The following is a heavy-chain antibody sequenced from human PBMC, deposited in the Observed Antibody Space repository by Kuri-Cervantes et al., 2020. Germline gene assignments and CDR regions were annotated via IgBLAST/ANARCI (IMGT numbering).Heavy chain of an antibody. CDR3: ARVSGNVDTAMVGHFDY. CDR2: IYYSGST. D-gene: IGHD5-18*01. J-gene: IGHJ4*02. Sequence: GSLRLSCTVSGGSISSYYWGWIRQPPGKGLEWIGSIYYSGSTYYNPSLKSRVTISVDTSKNQFSLKLSSVTAADTAVYYCARVSGNVDTAMVGHFDYWGQGTLVTVSS. V-gene: IGHV4-39*07. CDR1: GGSISSYY.